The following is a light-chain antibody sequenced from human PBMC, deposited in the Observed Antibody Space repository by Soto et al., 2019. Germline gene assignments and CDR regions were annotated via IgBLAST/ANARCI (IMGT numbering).Light chain of an antibody. CDR3: QKYNSAPLT. J-gene: IGKJ4*01. CDR1: QGIGVY. CDR2: AAS. Sequence: DIQMTQSPSPLSASLGDRVTITCRASQGIGVYLAWFQQKPGNAPKLLIYAASTLQSGVPSRFSGSGSGTNFTLTVSSLQPEDVATYYCQKYNSAPLTFGGGTKVDIK. V-gene: IGKV1-27*01.